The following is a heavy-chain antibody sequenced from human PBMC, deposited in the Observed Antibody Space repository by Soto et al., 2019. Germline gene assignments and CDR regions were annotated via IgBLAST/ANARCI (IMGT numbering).Heavy chain of an antibody. CDR1: GYTFTSYY. J-gene: IGHJ6*02. CDR2: INPSGGST. V-gene: IGHV1-46*01. CDR3: ASDCSSTSCLRSGGYYYYGMDV. Sequence: ASVKVSCKASGYTFTSYYMHWVRQAPGQGLEWMGIINPSGGSTSYAQKFQGRVTMTRDTSTSTVYMELSSLRSEDTAVYYCASDCSSTSCLRSGGYYYYGMDVWGQGTTVTVSS. D-gene: IGHD2-2*01.